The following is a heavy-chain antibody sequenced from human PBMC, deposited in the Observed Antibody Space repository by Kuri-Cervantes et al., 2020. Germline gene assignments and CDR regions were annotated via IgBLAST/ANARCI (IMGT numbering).Heavy chain of an antibody. Sequence: SQTLSLTCAVSGYSISSGYYWGWIRQPPGKGLEWIGSIYHSGSTNYNPSLKSRVTISVDTSKNQFSLKLSSVTAADTAVYYCARAWSSGWQKDAFDIWGQGTMVTVSS. CDR1: GYSISSGYY. D-gene: IGHD6-19*01. V-gene: IGHV4-38-2*01. J-gene: IGHJ3*02. CDR2: IYHSGST. CDR3: ARAWSSGWQKDAFDI.